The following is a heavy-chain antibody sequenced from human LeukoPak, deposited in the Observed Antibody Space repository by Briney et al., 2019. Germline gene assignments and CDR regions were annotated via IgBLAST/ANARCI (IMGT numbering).Heavy chain of an antibody. V-gene: IGHV3-30*18. J-gene: IGHJ2*01. CDR3: AKDLGGGSGCYDL. CDR1: RFTFSSYG. D-gene: IGHD6-19*01. CDR2: ISYDGSNK. Sequence: GGSLRLSCAASRFTFSSYGMHWVRQAPGKGLEWVAVISYDGSNKYYADSVQGRFTISRDNSKNTLYLQMNSLRAEDTAVYYCAKDLGGGSGCYDLWGRGTLVTVSS.